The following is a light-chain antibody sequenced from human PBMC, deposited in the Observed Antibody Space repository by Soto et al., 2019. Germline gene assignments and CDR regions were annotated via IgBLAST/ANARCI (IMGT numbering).Light chain of an antibody. CDR3: QQYGSSPPT. V-gene: IGKV3-20*01. Sequence: DIVLTQSPGTLSLSPGERGTLSCRASQSVTSNSVAWYQQKPGQAPRLLIYGASSRVAGIPDRFRGAGSGTDFTLTISRLEPEDFAVYVCQQYGSSPPTFGQGTKVDVK. CDR2: GAS. CDR1: QSVTSNS. J-gene: IGKJ1*01.